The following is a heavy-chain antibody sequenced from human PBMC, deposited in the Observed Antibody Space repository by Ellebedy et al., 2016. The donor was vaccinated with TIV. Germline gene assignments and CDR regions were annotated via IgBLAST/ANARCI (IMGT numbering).Heavy chain of an antibody. CDR2: RKSRANGGKE. CDR3: TTNPGVLPDF. Sequence: PGGSLRLSSADEGSTKREAWMKGVRQGTGTWRERGGQRKSRANGGKEEDEAGVQDRFTIWRDDSKDTLYLEMNNLKSEDTGVYYCTTNPGVLPDFWGQGAQVTVAS. CDR1: GSTKREAW. J-gene: IGHJ4*02. D-gene: IGHD7-27*01. V-gene: IGHV3-15*07.